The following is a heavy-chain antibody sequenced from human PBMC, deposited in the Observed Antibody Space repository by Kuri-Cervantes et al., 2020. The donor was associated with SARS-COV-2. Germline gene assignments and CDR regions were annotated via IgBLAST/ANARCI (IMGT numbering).Heavy chain of an antibody. V-gene: IGHV4-30-4*08. J-gene: IGHJ4*02. CDR2: IYYSGST. CDR1: GGSISSGDYY. CDR3: ARLYRCSSTSCLNYFDY. Sequence: SETLSLTCTVSGGSISSGDYYWSWIRQRPGKGLEWIGYIYYSGSTYYNPSLKSRVTISVDTSKNQFSLKLSSVTAADTAVYYCARLYRCSSTSCLNYFDYWGQGTLVTVSS. D-gene: IGHD2-2*01.